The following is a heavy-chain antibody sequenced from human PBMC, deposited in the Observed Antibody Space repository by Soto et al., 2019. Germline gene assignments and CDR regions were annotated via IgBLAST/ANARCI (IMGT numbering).Heavy chain of an antibody. CDR2: ISYDGSNK. CDR1: GFTFSSYG. CDR3: AIRASYYDSSGYFDY. Sequence: GGSLRLSCAASGFTFSSYGMHWVRQAPGKGLEWVAVISYDGSNKYYADSVKGRITISRDNSKNTLYLQMNSLRAEDTAVYYCAIRASYYDSSGYFDYWGQGTLVTVS. J-gene: IGHJ4*02. V-gene: IGHV3-30*03. D-gene: IGHD3-22*01.